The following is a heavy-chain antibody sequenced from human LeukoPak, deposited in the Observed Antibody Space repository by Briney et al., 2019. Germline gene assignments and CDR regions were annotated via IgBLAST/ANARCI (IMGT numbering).Heavy chain of an antibody. CDR2: INPNSGGT. D-gene: IGHD6-13*01. V-gene: IGHV1-2*02. Sequence: ASVKVSCKASGYTFTDYYMHWVRQAPGQGLEWMGWINPNSGGTNYAQKFQGRVTMTRDTSISTAYMELSRLTSDDTAVYYCARDVFAGYSTHHRFDPWGQGTLVTVSS. CDR1: GYTFTDYY. J-gene: IGHJ5*02. CDR3: ARDVFAGYSTHHRFDP.